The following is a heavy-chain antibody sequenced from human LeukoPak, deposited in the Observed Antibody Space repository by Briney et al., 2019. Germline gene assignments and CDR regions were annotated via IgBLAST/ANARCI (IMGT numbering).Heavy chain of an antibody. J-gene: IGHJ3*01. CDR3: ATPVPGYGALDV. D-gene: IGHD3-9*01. CDR1: RYTFTGYY. Sequence: ASVKVSCKASRYTFTGYYLHWVRQAPGQGLEWMGWINPKSGGTNYAQKFQGRVTMTADTSISIVHMELRSLTSDDTAMYYCATPVPGYGALDVWGQGTMVTVSS. V-gene: IGHV1-2*02. CDR2: INPKSGGT.